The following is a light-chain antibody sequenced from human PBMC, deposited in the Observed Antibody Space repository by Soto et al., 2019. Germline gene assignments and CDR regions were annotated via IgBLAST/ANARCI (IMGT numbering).Light chain of an antibody. CDR2: EVS. CDR3: CSYAGSREV. CDR1: SSDVGRYNL. V-gene: IGLV2-23*02. Sequence: QSALTQPASVSGSPGQSITISCTGTSSDVGRYNLVSWYQQHPGKAPKLMIYEVSKRPSGVSNRFSGSKSGNTASLTISGLQAEDEADYYCCSYAGSREVFGTGTKVTVL. J-gene: IGLJ1*01.